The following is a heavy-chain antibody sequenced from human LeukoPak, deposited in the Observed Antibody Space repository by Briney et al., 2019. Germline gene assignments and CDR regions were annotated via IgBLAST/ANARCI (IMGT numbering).Heavy chain of an antibody. J-gene: IGHJ1*01. Sequence: SETLSLTCTVSGGSISSYYWSWIRQPPGKGLEWIGYIYYSGSTNYNPSLKSRVTISVDTSKNQFSLKLSSVTAADTAVYYCARHHQGGREGPHWGQGTLVTVSS. D-gene: IGHD5-24*01. CDR3: ARHHQGGREGPH. CDR2: IYYSGST. V-gene: IGHV4-59*08. CDR1: GGSISSYY.